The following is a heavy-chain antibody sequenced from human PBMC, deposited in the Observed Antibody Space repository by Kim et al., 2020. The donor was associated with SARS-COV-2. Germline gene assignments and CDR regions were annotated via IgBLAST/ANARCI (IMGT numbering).Heavy chain of an antibody. V-gene: IGHV4-34*01. CDR1: GGSFSGYY. J-gene: IGHJ4*02. Sequence: SETLSLTCAVYGGSFSGYYWSWIRQPPGKGLEWIGEINHSGSTNYNPSLKSRVTISVDTSKNQFSLKLSSVTAADTAVYYCARAVPAAMVPFDYWGQGTLVTVSS. CDR3: ARAVPAAMVPFDY. D-gene: IGHD2-2*01. CDR2: INHSGST.